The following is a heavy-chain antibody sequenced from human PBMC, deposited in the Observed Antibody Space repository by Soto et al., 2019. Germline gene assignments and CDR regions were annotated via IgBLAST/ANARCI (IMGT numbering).Heavy chain of an antibody. D-gene: IGHD2-2*01. V-gene: IGHV1-18*01. CDR2: ISAYNGNT. CDR3: ARDSFVYCSSTSCPFDY. CDR1: GYTFTSYG. Sequence: ASVKVSCKASGYTFTSYGISWVRQAPGQGLEWMGWISAYNGNTNYAQKLQGRVTMTTDTSTSTAYMELRSLRSDDTAVYYCARDSFVYCSSTSCPFDYWGQGTLVTVSS. J-gene: IGHJ4*02.